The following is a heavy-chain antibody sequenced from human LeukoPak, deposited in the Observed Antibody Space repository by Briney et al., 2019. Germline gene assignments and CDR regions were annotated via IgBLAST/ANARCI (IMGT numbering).Heavy chain of an antibody. V-gene: IGHV4-61*02. CDR3: ARDLGAAAGDRYFDY. J-gene: IGHJ4*02. CDR2: IYTSGST. D-gene: IGHD6-13*01. Sequence: SETLSLTCTVSGGSISSSSYYWGWIRQPAGKGLEWIGRIYTSGSTNYNPSLKSRVTMSVDTSKNQFSLKLSSVTAADTAVYYCARDLGAAAGDRYFDYWGQGTLVTVSS. CDR1: GGSISSSSYY.